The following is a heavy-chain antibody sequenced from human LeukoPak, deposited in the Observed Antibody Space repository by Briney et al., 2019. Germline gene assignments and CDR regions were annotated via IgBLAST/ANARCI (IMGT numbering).Heavy chain of an antibody. J-gene: IGHJ5*02. CDR1: GLTFSDYY. D-gene: IGHD4-23*01. Sequence: GGSLRLSCAASGLTFSDYYMSWIRQAPGKGLEGVSYISSSGNTIYYADPVKGRFTISRDNAKNSLYLQMNSLRAEDTAVYYCARVPPPSKGNMDDPWGQGALVTVSS. CDR2: ISSSGNTI. V-gene: IGHV3-11*01. CDR3: ARVPPPSKGNMDDP.